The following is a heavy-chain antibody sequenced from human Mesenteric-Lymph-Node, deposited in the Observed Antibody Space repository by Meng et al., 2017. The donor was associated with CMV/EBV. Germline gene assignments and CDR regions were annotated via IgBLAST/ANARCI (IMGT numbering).Heavy chain of an antibody. V-gene: IGHV4-39*07. D-gene: IGHD2-2*01. CDR2: IYYTGST. CDR3: ARRPAANYYYFNAMDV. Sequence: SETLSLTCTVSGGSISSSSYYWGWIRQPPGRGLEWIGSIYYTGSTSYNPSLQSRITISVDTSKNQFSLKLNSVTAADTAVYYCARRPAANYYYFNAMDVWGQGTTVTVSS. J-gene: IGHJ6*02. CDR1: GGSISSSSYY.